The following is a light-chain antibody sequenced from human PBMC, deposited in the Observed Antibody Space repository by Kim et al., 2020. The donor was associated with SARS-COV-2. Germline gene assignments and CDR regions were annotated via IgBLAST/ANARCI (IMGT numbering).Light chain of an antibody. V-gene: IGLV3-1*01. CDR1: KFGTKF. Sequence: LSPGQTASIACSGAKFGTKFFHWYQQKSGQSPALVIYQTARRPSGTPERFSGSLSGNTATLTIRGTQAMDDADYFCQALDDTSAVFGGGTQLTVL. CDR3: QALDDTSAV. J-gene: IGLJ3*02. CDR2: QTA.